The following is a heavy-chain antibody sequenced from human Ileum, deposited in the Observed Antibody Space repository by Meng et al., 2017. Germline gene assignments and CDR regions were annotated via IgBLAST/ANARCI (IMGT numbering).Heavy chain of an antibody. V-gene: IGHV4-4*02. Sequence: VALMGAGPGRVELSGTMSLTCVVFGDSISSSNWWNWGRQPPGKGLEWIGEIFHTGSTNYNPSLKSRVTISADKSKNQFSLNLSSVTAADTAVYYCATNKNKKIDYWGQGTLVTVSS. D-gene: IGHD2/OR15-2a*01. CDR1: GDSISSSNW. CDR2: IFHTGST. CDR3: ATNKNKKIDY. J-gene: IGHJ4*02.